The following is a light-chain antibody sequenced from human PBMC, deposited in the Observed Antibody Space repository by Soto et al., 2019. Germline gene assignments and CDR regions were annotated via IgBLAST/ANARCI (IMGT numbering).Light chain of an antibody. Sequence: EIVLTQSPATLSLSPGERATLSCRASQSVSSYLAWYQQKPGQAPRLLIYDASNRATGIPARFSGSGSGTDFTLPISSLEPEDFAVYYCQQCGFGPGTRLEIK. J-gene: IGKJ5*01. CDR2: DAS. CDR3: QQCG. V-gene: IGKV3-11*01. CDR1: QSVSSY.